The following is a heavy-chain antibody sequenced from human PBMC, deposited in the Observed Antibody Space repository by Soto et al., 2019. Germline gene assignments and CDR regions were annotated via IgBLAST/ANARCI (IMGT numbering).Heavy chain of an antibody. CDR2: IYYSGST. CDR3: ARSYSSSSFDY. V-gene: IGHV4-59*01. D-gene: IGHD6-13*01. J-gene: IGHJ4*02. CDR1: GGSISSYY. Sequence: QVQLQESGPGLVKPSETLSLTCTVSGGSISSYYWSWIRQPPGKGLEWIGYIYYSGSTNYNPSLKSXXTXSXXTSKNQFSLKLSSVTAADTAVYYCARSYSSSSFDYWGQGTLVTVSS.